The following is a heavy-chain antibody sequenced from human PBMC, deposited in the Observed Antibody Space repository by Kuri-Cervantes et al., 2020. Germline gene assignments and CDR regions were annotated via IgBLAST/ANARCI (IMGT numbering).Heavy chain of an antibody. CDR3: AKDTYSGSSYFDS. CDR1: GFTFSSYS. Sequence: GGSLRLSCAASGFTFSSYSMNWVRQAPGKGLEWVAFMRNDGSNAYYVDSVKGRFTISRDNSKNTLYLQMFRLRAEDTARYYCAKDTYSGSSYFDSWGQGALVTVSS. CDR2: MRNDGSNA. D-gene: IGHD5-12*01. J-gene: IGHJ4*02. V-gene: IGHV3-30*02.